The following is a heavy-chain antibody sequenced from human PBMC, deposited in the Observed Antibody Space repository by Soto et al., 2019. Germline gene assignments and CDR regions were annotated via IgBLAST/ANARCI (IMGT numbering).Heavy chain of an antibody. Sequence: HPGGSLRLSCAASGFTVSSYDMTWVRQAPGRGLEWVSAISGSGVSTYYADSVKGRFTISRDNSKNTLYLQMNSLRAEDTAVYYCAKWGEVHGYCSGGSCPDPSFDYWGQGTLVTVSS. CDR2: ISGSGVST. CDR1: GFTVSSYD. V-gene: IGHV3-23*01. CDR3: AKWGEVHGYCSGGSCPDPSFDY. D-gene: IGHD2-15*01. J-gene: IGHJ4*02.